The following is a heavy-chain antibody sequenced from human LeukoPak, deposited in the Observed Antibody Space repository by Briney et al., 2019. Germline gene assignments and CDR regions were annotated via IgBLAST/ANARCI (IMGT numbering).Heavy chain of an antibody. J-gene: IGHJ6*03. D-gene: IGHD3-3*01. CDR3: AKDNYDFWSGYSNYYYMDV. CDR1: GFTFSTYA. CDR2: TSDTGGST. Sequence: HPGGSLRLSCAASGFTFSTYAMSWVRQAPGKGLEWVSVTSDTGGSTFYADSVKGRFTISRDNSKNTLYLQMNSLRAEDTAVYYCAKDNYDFWSGYSNYYYMDVWGKGTTVTVSS. V-gene: IGHV3-23*01.